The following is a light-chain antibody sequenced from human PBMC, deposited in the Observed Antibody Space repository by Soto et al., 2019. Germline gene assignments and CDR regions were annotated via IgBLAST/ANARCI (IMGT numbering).Light chain of an antibody. CDR1: QSISSNY. Sequence: EIVLTQSPGTLSLSXGERATLSCRASQSISSNYLAWYQQTPGQAPRLLIYDASSRAAGIPDRFSDSGSGTDFTLTISRLEPEDFGVYYCQQYAGSPRTFGQGTKV. J-gene: IGKJ1*01. CDR2: DAS. V-gene: IGKV3-20*01. CDR3: QQYAGSPRT.